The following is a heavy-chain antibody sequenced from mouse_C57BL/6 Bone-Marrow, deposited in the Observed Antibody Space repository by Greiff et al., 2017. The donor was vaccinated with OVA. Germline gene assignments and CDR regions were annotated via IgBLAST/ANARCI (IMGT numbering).Heavy chain of an antibody. CDR2: IDPENGDT. CDR3: ARLGGYFDY. CDR1: GFNIKDDY. D-gene: IGHD4-1*01. Sequence: VQLKESGAELVRPGASVKLSCTASGFNIKDDYMHWVKQRPEQGLEWIGWIDPENGDTEYASKFQGKATITADTSSNTAYLQLSSLTSEDTAVYFCARLGGYFDYWGQGTTLTVSS. V-gene: IGHV14-4*01. J-gene: IGHJ2*01.